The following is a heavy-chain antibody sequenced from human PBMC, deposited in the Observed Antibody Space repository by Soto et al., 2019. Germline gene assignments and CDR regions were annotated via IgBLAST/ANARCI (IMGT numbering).Heavy chain of an antibody. CDR3: ASLQLYYDILTGYSQHYYYGMDV. D-gene: IGHD3-9*01. V-gene: IGHV4-59*12. J-gene: IGHJ6*02. CDR2: IYYSGST. Sequence: SETLSLTCTVSGDSMTNYYWNWLRQPPGKGLEWIGYIYYSGSTNYNPSLKSRVTISVDRSKNQFSLKLSSVTAADTAVYYCASLQLYYDILTGYSQHYYYGMDVWGQGTTVTVSS. CDR1: GDSMTNYY.